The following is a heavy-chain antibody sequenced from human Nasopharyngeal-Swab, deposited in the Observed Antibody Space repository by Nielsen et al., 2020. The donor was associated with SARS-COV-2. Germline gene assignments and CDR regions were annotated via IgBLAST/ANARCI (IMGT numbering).Heavy chain of an antibody. CDR3: ARMDHIVVVPAAPGGADY. J-gene: IGHJ4*02. D-gene: IGHD2-2*01. Sequence: VRQAPGKGLEWVSSISSSSSYIYYADSVKGRFTISRDNAKNSLYLQMNSLRAEDTAVHYCARMDHIVVVPAAPGGADYWGQGTLVTVSS. V-gene: IGHV3-21*01. CDR2: ISSSSSYI.